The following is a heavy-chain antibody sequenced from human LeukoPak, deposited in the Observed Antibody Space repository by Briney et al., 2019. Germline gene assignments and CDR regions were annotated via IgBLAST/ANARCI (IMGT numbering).Heavy chain of an antibody. J-gene: IGHJ3*02. V-gene: IGHV1-2*02. CDR3: ARRRDAFDI. CDR1: GGTFSSYA. Sequence: ASVKVSCKASGGTFSSYAISWVRQAPGQGLEWMGGINPNSGGTNYAQKFQGRVTMTRDTSISTAYMELSRLRSDDTAVYYCARRRDAFDIWGQGTMVTVSS. CDR2: INPNSGGT.